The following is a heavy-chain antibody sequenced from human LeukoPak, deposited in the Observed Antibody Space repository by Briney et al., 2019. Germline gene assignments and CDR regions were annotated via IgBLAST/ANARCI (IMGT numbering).Heavy chain of an antibody. CDR1: GGSISSYY. V-gene: IGHV4-59*12. Sequence: SETLSLTCTVSGGSISSYYWSWIRQPPGKGLEWIGYIFYSGSTNYNPSLKSRLTTSVDTSKNQFSLQLNSVTPEDTAVYYCARDRDYRTYYFDYWGQGTLVIVSS. CDR2: IFYSGST. J-gene: IGHJ4*02. CDR3: ARDRDYRTYYFDY. D-gene: IGHD4-11*01.